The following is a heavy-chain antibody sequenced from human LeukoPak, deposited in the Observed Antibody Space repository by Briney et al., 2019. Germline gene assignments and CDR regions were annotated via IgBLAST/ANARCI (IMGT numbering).Heavy chain of an antibody. CDR2: IYTSGST. Sequence: SETLSLTCTVSGGSISSGSYYWSWIRQPAGKGLEWIGRIYTSGSTNYNPSLKSRATISVDTSKNQFSLKLSSVTAADTAVNYCARARRGGDFWSGYYFLDYWGQGTLVTVSS. J-gene: IGHJ4*02. CDR1: GGSISSGSYY. D-gene: IGHD3-3*01. CDR3: ARARRGGDFWSGYYFLDY. V-gene: IGHV4-61*02.